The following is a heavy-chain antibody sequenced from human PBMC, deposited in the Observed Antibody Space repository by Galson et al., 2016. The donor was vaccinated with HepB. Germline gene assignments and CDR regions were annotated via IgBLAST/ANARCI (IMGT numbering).Heavy chain of an antibody. D-gene: IGHD2-15*01. Sequence: SLRLSCAASGFIFSSYGMHWVRQAPGKGLEWVAVISPDGSNEYLADFVKGRFIIFRDNSKKTVYLQMNRLRPEDTAVYYCARDKQVVAATPDYWGQGALVTVSS. V-gene: IGHV3-30*19. CDR2: ISPDGSNE. CDR1: GFIFSSYG. CDR3: ARDKQVVAATPDY. J-gene: IGHJ4*02.